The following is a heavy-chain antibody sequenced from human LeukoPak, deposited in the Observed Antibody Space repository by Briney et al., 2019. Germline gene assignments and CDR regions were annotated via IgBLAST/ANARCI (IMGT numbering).Heavy chain of an antibody. CDR3: AREDSGSYYGDIDY. CDR1: GYTFTSYG. CDR2: ISAYNGNT. J-gene: IGHJ4*02. V-gene: IGHV1-18*01. D-gene: IGHD1-26*01. Sequence: ASVKVSCKASGYTFTSYGISWVRQAPGQGLEWMGWISAYNGNTNYAQKLQGRVTMTTDTSTSTAYMELRSLRSDDTAVYYCAREDSGSYYGDIDYWGQGTLVTVSS.